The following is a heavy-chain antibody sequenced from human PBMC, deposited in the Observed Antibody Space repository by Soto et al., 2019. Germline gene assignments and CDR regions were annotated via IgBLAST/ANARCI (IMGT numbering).Heavy chain of an antibody. Sequence: GFMRLCSVASGCTFGYNALSWVRKAPGKGLQWVSTISGSGEKTYYADSVKGRFTISSDRSKNTLFLQMDSLRAEDTAVYYCARLTGGTAPGPDYWGQGTRVTVSP. CDR2: ISGSGEKT. V-gene: IGHV3-23*01. D-gene: IGHD6-13*01. CDR3: ARLTGGTAPGPDY. J-gene: IGHJ4*02. CDR1: GCTFGYNA.